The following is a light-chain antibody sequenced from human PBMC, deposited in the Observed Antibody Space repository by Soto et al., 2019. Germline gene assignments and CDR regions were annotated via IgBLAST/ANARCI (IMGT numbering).Light chain of an antibody. V-gene: IGLV2-14*03. J-gene: IGLJ1*01. CDR2: GVT. Sequence: QSVLAQPTSVSGSPGQSITISCTGNHNDIGTYDYVSWYQQHPGRAPRLLIHGVTTRPSGISGRFSASKSGLTASLTISGLQPEYEADYYCSSFTSNRIYVFGPGTKVTVL. CDR3: SSFTSNRIYV. CDR1: HNDIGTYDY.